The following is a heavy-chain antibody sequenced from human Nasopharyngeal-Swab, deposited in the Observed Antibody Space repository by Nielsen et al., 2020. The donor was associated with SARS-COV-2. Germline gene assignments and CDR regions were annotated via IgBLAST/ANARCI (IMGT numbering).Heavy chain of an antibody. D-gene: IGHD1-26*01. J-gene: IGHJ4*02. V-gene: IGHV3-7*01. CDR2: IKQDGSEK. Sequence: GESLKISCAASGFTFSSYWMSWVRQAPGKGLEWVANIKQDGSEKYYVDSVKGRFTISRDNAKNSLYLQMNSLRAEDTAVYYCARDGCGSYYADYWGQGTLVTVSS. CDR3: ARDGCGSYYADY. CDR1: GFTFSSYW.